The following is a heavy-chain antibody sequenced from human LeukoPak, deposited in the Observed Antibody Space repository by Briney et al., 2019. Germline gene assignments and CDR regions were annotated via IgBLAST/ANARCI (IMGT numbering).Heavy chain of an antibody. V-gene: IGHV1-2*02. Sequence: ASVKVSCKASGYTFTGYYMHWVRQAPGQGLEWMGWINPNSGGTNYAQKFQGRVTMTRDTSISTAYMELSRLRSDDTAVYYCARDTSYGGNSDYYYYYYVDVWGKGTTVTISS. D-gene: IGHD4-23*01. CDR2: INPNSGGT. J-gene: IGHJ6*03. CDR3: ARDTSYGGNSDYYYYYYVDV. CDR1: GYTFTGYY.